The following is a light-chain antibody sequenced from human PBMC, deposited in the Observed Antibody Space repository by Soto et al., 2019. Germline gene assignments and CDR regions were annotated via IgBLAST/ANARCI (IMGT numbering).Light chain of an antibody. J-gene: IGKJ5*01. CDR1: QDISNY. Sequence: DMQMTQSPSSLSASIGDRVTSXXQASQDISNYLNWYQQKPGKAPKLXIYDASNLETGVPSRFSGSGSGTDFTFTISSLQPEDIATYYCQQYDNLPITFGQGTRLEIK. CDR3: QQYDNLPIT. CDR2: DAS. V-gene: IGKV1-33*01.